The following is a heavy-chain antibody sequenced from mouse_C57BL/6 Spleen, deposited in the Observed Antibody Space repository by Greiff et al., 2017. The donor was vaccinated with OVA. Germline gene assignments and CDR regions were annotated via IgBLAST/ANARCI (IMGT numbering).Heavy chain of an antibody. Sequence: EVKLMESGGGLVKPGGSLKLSCAASGFTISDYGMHWVRQAPEKGLEWVAYISSGSSTIYYADTVKGRFTISRDNAKNTLFLQMTSLRSEDTAMYYCASAVVAHFDYWGQGTTLTVSS. CDR3: ASAVVAHFDY. CDR2: ISSGSSTI. D-gene: IGHD1-1*01. CDR1: GFTISDYG. J-gene: IGHJ2*01. V-gene: IGHV5-17*01.